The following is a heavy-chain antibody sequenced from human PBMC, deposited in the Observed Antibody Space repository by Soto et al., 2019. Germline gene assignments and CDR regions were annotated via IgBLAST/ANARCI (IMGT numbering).Heavy chain of an antibody. J-gene: IGHJ6*02. D-gene: IGHD2-15*01. Sequence: QITLKESGPTLVKTTETLTLTCTFSGFSLNTSGVGVAWIRQPPGKALEWLALIYRSEDPRYSPSLRTRLTITKDTTKNQVVLTMTNMDPADTATYYCAHRAAQPIYGLDVWGQGTTVTVSS. CDR3: AHRAAQPIYGLDV. V-gene: IGHV2-5*01. CDR1: GFSLNTSGVG. CDR2: IYRSEDP.